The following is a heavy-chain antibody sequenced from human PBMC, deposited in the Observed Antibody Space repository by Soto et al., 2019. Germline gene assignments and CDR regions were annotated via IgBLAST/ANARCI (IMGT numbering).Heavy chain of an antibody. CDR1: GFTFSNAW. Sequence: EGQLVESGGGLVKPGGSLRVSCAASGFTFSNAWMSWVRQAPGKGLEWVGRIKSKTNGGTTDYAAPVKGRFTISRDDSKNTLYRQINSLKTEDTAVYYCKRDGSGSYDWGQGTLVTVSS. D-gene: IGHD3-10*01. CDR3: KRDGSGSYD. V-gene: IGHV3-15*01. J-gene: IGHJ4*02. CDR2: IKSKTNGGTT.